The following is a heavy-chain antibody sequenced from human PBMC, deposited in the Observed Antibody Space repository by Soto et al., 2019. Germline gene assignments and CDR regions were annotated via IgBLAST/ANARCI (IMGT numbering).Heavy chain of an antibody. D-gene: IGHD3-22*01. Sequence: GSLRLSCAASGFTFSSYAMHWVRQAPGKGLEWVAVISYDGSNKYYADSVKGRFTISRDNSKNTLYLQLDSLRAEDTAVYFCVRARSTDSRPDYWGQGTLVTVSS. CDR2: ISYDGSNK. CDR3: VRARSTDSRPDY. V-gene: IGHV3-30-3*01. CDR1: GFTFSSYA. J-gene: IGHJ4*02.